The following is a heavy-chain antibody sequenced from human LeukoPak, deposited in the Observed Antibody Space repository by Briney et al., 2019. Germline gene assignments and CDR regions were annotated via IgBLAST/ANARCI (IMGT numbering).Heavy chain of an antibody. V-gene: IGHV3-15*01. Sequence: PGGSLRLSCAASGFTFSNAWMSWVRQAPGKGLEWVGRIKSKTDGGTTDYAAPVKGRFTISRDDSKNTLYLQMNSLKTEDTAVYYCTTLGGSYYYYYMDVWGKGTTVTVSS. D-gene: IGHD6-13*01. CDR1: GFTFSNAW. CDR2: IKSKTDGGTT. J-gene: IGHJ6*03. CDR3: TTLGGSYYYYYMDV.